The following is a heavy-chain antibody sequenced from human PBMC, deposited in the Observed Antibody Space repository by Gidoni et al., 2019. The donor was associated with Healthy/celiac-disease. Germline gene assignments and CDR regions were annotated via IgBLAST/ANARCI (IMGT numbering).Heavy chain of an antibody. CDR1: GYSFTSYG. J-gene: IGHJ4*02. Sequence: EVQLVQSGAEVQKPGESLKIPCKGSGYSFTSYGIGWVRQMPGKGLEWMGIMYPGDSDTRYSPSFQGQVTSSADKSISTAYLQWSSLKASDTAMYYCARSFSGDYDPEPLDYWGQGTLVTVSS. CDR2: MYPGDSDT. D-gene: IGHD4-17*01. V-gene: IGHV5-51*01. CDR3: ARSFSGDYDPEPLDY.